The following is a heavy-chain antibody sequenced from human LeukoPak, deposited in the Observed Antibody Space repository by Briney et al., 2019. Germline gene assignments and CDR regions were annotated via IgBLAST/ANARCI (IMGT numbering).Heavy chain of an antibody. CDR1: GFAFSTYA. Sequence: PGGSLRLSCAVSGFAFSTYAMNWVRQAPGKGLEWVSAISSNVINTYYADSVKGRFTISRDNSKNTLYVQVNSLGTEDTAAYYCAKGSYYDSSGSFYFDYWGQGTLVTVSS. CDR2: ISSNVINT. V-gene: IGHV3-23*01. J-gene: IGHJ4*02. D-gene: IGHD3-22*01. CDR3: AKGSYYDSSGSFYFDY.